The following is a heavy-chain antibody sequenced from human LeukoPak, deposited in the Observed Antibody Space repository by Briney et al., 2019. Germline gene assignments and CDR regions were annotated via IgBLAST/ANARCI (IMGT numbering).Heavy chain of an antibody. D-gene: IGHD3/OR15-3a*01. CDR1: GFTFSTYW. V-gene: IGHV3-74*01. Sequence: GRSLRLSCAASGFTFSTYWMHWVRRAPGEGLVWVSRIKSDGSDTSYADSVKGRFTISRDNAKNTLYLQMYSLRAEDTAVYYCARGFWTGVEYWGQGALVTVSS. CDR3: ARGFWTGVEY. CDR2: IKSDGSDT. J-gene: IGHJ4*02.